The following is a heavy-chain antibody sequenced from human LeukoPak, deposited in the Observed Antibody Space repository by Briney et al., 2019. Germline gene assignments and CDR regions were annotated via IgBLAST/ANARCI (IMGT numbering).Heavy chain of an antibody. V-gene: IGHV3-15*01. CDR1: GFIFSNAW. D-gene: IGHD3-10*01. J-gene: IGHJ6*03. CDR3: TTVDAGTYYYYMDI. CDR2: IKSKTDGGTT. Sequence: GGSLRLSCAASGFIFSNAWMTWVRQAPGKGLEWVGRIKSKTDGGTTDYGAPVKGRFTISRDDSKNTLYLQMNSLKTEDTAVYYCTTVDAGTYYYYMDIWGKGTTVTVSS.